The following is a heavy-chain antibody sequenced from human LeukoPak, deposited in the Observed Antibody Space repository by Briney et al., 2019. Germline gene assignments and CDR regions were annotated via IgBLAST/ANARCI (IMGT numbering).Heavy chain of an antibody. Sequence: GGSLRLSCSASGFIFTDYYMSWIRQAPGKGLEWVSYISPSGTVIYNGDSVKGRFTISRDNAKKSLYLQMNSLRAEDTAVYYRARGYNCWGQGTLVTVSS. CDR1: GFIFTDYY. CDR2: ISPSGTVI. J-gene: IGHJ4*02. CDR3: ARGYNC. V-gene: IGHV3-11*01. D-gene: IGHD3-10*01.